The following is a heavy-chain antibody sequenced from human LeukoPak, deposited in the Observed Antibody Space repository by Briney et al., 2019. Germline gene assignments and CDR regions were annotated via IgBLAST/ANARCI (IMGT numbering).Heavy chain of an antibody. CDR3: ASGSYYDFWSGYSRYYYYYMDV. V-gene: IGHV1-69*05. Sequence: GASVKVSCKASGGTFSSYAISWVRQAPGQGLEWMGRITPIFGTANYAQKFQGRVTITTDESTSTAYMELSSLRSEDTAVYYCASGSYYDFWSGYSRYYYYYMDVWGKGITVTVSS. CDR2: ITPIFGTA. D-gene: IGHD3-3*01. CDR1: GGTFSSYA. J-gene: IGHJ6*03.